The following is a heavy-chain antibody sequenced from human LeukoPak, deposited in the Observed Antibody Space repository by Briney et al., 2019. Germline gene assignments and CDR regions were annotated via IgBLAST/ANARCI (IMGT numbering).Heavy chain of an antibody. CDR3: ARLVRYDFWSGYYRPYYFDY. D-gene: IGHD3-3*01. V-gene: IGHV4-59*08. J-gene: IGHJ4*02. CDR2: IYYSGST. CDR1: GGSISSYY. Sequence: PSETLSLTCTVSGGSISSYYWSWIRQPPGKGLEWIGYIYYSGSTNYNPSLKSRVTISVDTSKNQFSLKLSSVTAADTAVYYCARLVRYDFWSGYYRPYYFDYWGQGTLVTVSS.